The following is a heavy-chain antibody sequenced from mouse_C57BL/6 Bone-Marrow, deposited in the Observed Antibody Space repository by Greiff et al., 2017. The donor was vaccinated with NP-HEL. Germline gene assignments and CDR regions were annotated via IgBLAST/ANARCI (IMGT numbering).Heavy chain of an antibody. D-gene: IGHD3-2*02. V-gene: IGHV6-3*01. CDR3: TVQTAQATDY. CDR2: IRLKSDNYAT. CDR1: GFTFSNYW. J-gene: IGHJ2*01. Sequence: DVKLVESGGGLVQPGGSMKLSCVASGFTFSNYWMNWVRQSPEKGLEWVAQIRLKSDNYATHYAESLKGRFTISRDDSKSSVYLQMNNLRAEDTGIYYCTVQTAQATDYWRQGTTLTVSS.